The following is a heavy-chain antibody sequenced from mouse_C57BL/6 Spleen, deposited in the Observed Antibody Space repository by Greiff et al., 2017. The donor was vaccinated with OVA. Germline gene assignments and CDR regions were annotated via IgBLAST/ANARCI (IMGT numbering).Heavy chain of an antibody. CDR3: ARTITTVVATVYFDV. CDR2: ISDGGSYT. D-gene: IGHD1-1*01. Sequence: EVQLVESGGGLVKPGGSLKLSCAASGFTFSSYAMSWVRQTPEKRLEWVATISDGGSYTYYPDNVKGRFTISRDNAKNNLYLQMSHLKSEDTAMYYCARTITTVVATVYFDVWGTGTTVTVSS. CDR1: GFTFSSYA. J-gene: IGHJ1*03. V-gene: IGHV5-4*01.